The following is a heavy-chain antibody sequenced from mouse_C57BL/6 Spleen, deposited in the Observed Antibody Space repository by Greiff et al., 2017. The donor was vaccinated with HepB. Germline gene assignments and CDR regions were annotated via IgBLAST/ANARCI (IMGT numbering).Heavy chain of an antibody. J-gene: IGHJ2*01. Sequence: VQLQQPGAELVKPGASVKLSCKASGYTFTSYWMHWVKQRPGQGLEWIGLIHPNSGNTNYNEKFKSKATLTVDKSSSTAYMQLSSLASEDSAVYYGARYGAYGNYPFDYWGQGTTLTVSS. CDR2: IHPNSGNT. CDR3: ARYGAYGNYPFDY. D-gene: IGHD2-1*01. V-gene: IGHV1-64*01. CDR1: GYTFTSYW.